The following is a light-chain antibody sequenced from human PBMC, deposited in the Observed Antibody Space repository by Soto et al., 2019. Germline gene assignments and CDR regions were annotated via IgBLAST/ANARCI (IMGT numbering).Light chain of an antibody. CDR2: GTS. Sequence: EIVMTQSPATLSVSPGERATLSCRASQSGSTNLAWYQQRPCQAPKVLIYGTSIRATGVPARLSGRGFGTEFTLNISSLQSEDFAVDYCQQYNNWPPLTFGEGTRLEIK. J-gene: IGKJ5*01. CDR3: QQYNNWPPLT. V-gene: IGKV3-15*01. CDR1: QSGSTN.